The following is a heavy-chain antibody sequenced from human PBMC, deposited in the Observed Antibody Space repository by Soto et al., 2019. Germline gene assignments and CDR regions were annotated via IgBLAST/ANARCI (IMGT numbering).Heavy chain of an antibody. J-gene: IGHJ6*02. V-gene: IGHV3-74*01. CDR3: ARDLEQLVQYYYYYGMDV. Sequence: EVQLVESGGGLVQPGGSLRLSCAASGFTFNSYWMHWVRQAPGKGLVWVSRINSDGSSTDYADSVKGRFTISRDNARNTLYLQMNSLRVEATAVYYCARDLEQLVQYYYYYGMDVWGQGTTVTVSS. D-gene: IGHD6-6*01. CDR1: GFTFNSYW. CDR2: INSDGSST.